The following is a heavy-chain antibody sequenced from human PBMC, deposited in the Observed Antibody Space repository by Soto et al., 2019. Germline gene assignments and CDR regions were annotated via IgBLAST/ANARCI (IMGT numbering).Heavy chain of an antibody. CDR1: GFTFSNYY. J-gene: IGHJ4*02. Sequence: GESLKISCGASGFTFSNYYMSWIRQAPGKGLEWVSYISSTGRTIYYADSVKGRFTVSRDNAQNSLSLKLNSLRVEDTAVYYCARSYSSGWEFDYWGQGTQVTVSS. D-gene: IGHD6-19*01. CDR2: ISSTGRTI. CDR3: ARSYSSGWEFDY. V-gene: IGHV3-11*01.